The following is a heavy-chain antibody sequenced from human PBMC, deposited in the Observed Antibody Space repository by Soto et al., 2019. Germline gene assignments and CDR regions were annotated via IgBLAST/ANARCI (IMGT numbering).Heavy chain of an antibody. CDR1: GFTFSSYS. J-gene: IGHJ6*02. V-gene: IGHV3-21*01. CDR3: SRDRGYYGMDV. Sequence: EVQLVESGGGLVKPGGSLRLSCAASGFTFSSYSMNWVRQAPGKGLEWVSSISSSSSYIYYADAVKGRFTVSRDNDKNSLYLQINSLRAEDTAVYYCSRDRGYYGMDVWGQGTTVTVSS. D-gene: IGHD3-10*01. CDR2: ISSSSSYI.